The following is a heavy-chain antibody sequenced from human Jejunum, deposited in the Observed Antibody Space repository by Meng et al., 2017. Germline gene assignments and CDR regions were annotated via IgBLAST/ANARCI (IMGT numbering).Heavy chain of an antibody. CDR3: VRGEFAMLARFDF. D-gene: IGHD2-2*01. V-gene: IGHV4-4*02. Sequence: QVQLQESVLGLVKPSGTLSRTCAVSGGYINKENWWIWVRQYPERGLEWIGEIYNGGNTNYNPSLNRRVTMSVDESTNQMSLKLTSVTAADTAVYYCVRGEFAMLARFDFWGQGILVTVSS. J-gene: IGHJ4*02. CDR1: GGYINKENW. CDR2: IYNGGNT.